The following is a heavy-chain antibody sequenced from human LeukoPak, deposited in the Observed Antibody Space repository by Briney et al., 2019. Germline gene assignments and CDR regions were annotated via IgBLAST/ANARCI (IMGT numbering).Heavy chain of an antibody. D-gene: IGHD3-3*01. CDR3: ASGVAGTYYDFWSGYPNWFDP. CDR1: GFTFSSYE. Sequence: GGSLRLSCAASGFTFSSYEMNWVRQAPGKGLEWVSYISSSGSTIYYADSVKGRFTISRDNAKNSLYLQMNSLRAEDTAVYYCASGVAGTYYDFWSGYPNWFDPWGLGTLVTVSS. CDR2: ISSSGSTI. V-gene: IGHV3-48*03. J-gene: IGHJ5*02.